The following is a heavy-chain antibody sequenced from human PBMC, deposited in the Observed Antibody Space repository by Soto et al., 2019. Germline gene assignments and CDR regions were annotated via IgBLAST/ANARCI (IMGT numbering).Heavy chain of an antibody. Sequence: GGSLRLSCAASGFTFSSYGMHWVRQAPGKGLEWVAVTWYDGSNKYYADSVKGRFTISRDNSKNTLYLQMNSLRAEDTAVYYCARGGSRFGELLDYWGQGTLVTVSS. CDR2: TWYDGSNK. CDR1: GFTFSSYG. V-gene: IGHV3-33*01. J-gene: IGHJ4*02. CDR3: ARGGSRFGELLDY. D-gene: IGHD3-10*01.